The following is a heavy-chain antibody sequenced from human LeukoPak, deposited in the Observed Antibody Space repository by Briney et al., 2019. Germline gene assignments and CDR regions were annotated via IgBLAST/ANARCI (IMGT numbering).Heavy chain of an antibody. Sequence: SSVKVSCKASGGTFSSYAISWVRQAPGQGLEWMGGIIPIFGTANYAQKFQGRVTITTDESTSTAYMELSSLRSEDTAVHYCAHNYGSGSYYTYYFDYWGQGTLVTVSS. D-gene: IGHD3-10*01. V-gene: IGHV1-69*05. CDR2: IIPIFGTA. CDR1: GGTFSSYA. J-gene: IGHJ4*02. CDR3: AHNYGSGSYYTYYFDY.